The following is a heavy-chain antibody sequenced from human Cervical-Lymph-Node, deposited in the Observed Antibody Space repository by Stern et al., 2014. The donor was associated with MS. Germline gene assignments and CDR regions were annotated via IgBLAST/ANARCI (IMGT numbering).Heavy chain of an antibody. CDR2: ISHSGST. J-gene: IGHJ4*02. CDR3: TRRGGQQLIHFDS. D-gene: IGHD6-13*01. CDR1: GDFINRNW. Sequence: QVQLQESGPGLVKPSGTLSLTCVVSGDFINRNWWSWVRQTPGKGLEWIGEISHSGSTNYNPSLRSRLTLSIDESTNQLSLKLDSVTAADTAIYYCTRRGGQQLIHFDSWGQGALVTVSS. V-gene: IGHV4-4*02.